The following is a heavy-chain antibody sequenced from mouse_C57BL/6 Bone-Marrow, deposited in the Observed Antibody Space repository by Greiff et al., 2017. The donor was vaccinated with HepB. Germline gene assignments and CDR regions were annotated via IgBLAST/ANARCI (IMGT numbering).Heavy chain of an antibody. V-gene: IGHV5-4*01. J-gene: IGHJ2*01. D-gene: IGHD1-1*02. Sequence: EVQVVESGGGLVKPGGSLKLSCAASGFTFSSYAMSWVRQTPEKRLEWVATISDGGSYTYYPDNVKGRFTISRDNAKNNLYLQMSHLKSEDTAMYYCARDTPYGPYYFGCWGQGTTLSVSS. CDR2: ISDGGSYT. CDR3: ARDTPYGPYYFGC. CDR1: GFTFSSYA.